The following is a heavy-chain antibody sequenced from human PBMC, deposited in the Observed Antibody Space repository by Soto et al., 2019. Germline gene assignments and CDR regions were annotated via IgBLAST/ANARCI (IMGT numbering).Heavy chain of an antibody. Sequence: SETLSLTCTVSGGSISRSSYYWGWIRQPPGKGLEWIGSIYFGGSTYYNPSLTSRATISADTSRNQFSLKLNSVTAADTAVYYCARDGNWRLDYWGQGALVTVSS. CDR3: ARDGNWRLDY. D-gene: IGHD1-1*01. V-gene: IGHV4-39*02. J-gene: IGHJ4*02. CDR1: GGSISRSSYY. CDR2: IYFGGST.